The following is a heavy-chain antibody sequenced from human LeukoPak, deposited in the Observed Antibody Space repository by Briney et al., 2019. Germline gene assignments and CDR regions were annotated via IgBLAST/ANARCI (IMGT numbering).Heavy chain of an antibody. CDR1: GFTFSSYS. J-gene: IGHJ4*02. D-gene: IGHD6-13*01. CDR2: ISGSSSYI. Sequence: GGSLRLSCAASGFTFSSYSMNWVRQAPGKGLEWVSSISGSSSYIYYADSVKGRFTISRDNSKNTLSLQMESLRAGDTAVYFCAKGGRHIPAAYDYWGQGALVTVSS. V-gene: IGHV3-21*04. CDR3: AKGGRHIPAAYDY.